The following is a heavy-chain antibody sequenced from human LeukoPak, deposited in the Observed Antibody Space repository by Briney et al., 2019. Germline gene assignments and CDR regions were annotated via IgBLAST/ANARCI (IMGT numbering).Heavy chain of an antibody. CDR1: GFTFSNAW. CDR2: ISYDGSNK. D-gene: IGHD2-2*01. V-gene: IGHV3-30-3*01. Sequence: GGSLRLSCAASGFTFSNAWMSWVRQAPGKGLEWVAVISYDGSNKYYADSVKGRFTASRDNSKNTVYLQMNSLRAEDTAVYFYARGTRVELPRYYYHGMDVWGPGTTVSVSS. CDR3: ARGTRVELPRYYYHGMDV. J-gene: IGHJ6*02.